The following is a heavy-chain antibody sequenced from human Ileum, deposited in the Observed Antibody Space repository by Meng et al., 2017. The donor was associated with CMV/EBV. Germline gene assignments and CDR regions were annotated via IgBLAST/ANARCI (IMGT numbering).Heavy chain of an antibody. V-gene: IGHV4-34*01. CDR2: INHSGST. CDR1: GSFSGYY. D-gene: IGHD3-10*01. Sequence: GSFSGYYWRWIRQPPGKGLAWIGEINHSGSTNYNPSLKSRVTISVDTSKNQFSLKLSSVTAADTAVYYCARVGGITITMVRGVWFDPWGQGTLVTVSS. J-gene: IGHJ5*02. CDR3: ARVGGITITMVRGVWFDP.